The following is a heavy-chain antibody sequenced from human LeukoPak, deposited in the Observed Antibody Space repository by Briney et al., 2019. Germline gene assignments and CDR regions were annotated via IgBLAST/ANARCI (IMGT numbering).Heavy chain of an antibody. J-gene: IGHJ6*03. D-gene: IGHD6-19*01. CDR1: GGSISSYY. V-gene: IGHV4-59*01. Sequence: PSETLSLTCTVSGGSISSYYWSWIRQPPGKGLEWIGYIYYSGSTNYNPSLKSRVTISVDTSKNQFSLKLSSVTAADTAVYYCARGDSSGWMGTLYYMDVWGKGTTVTVSS. CDR2: IYYSGST. CDR3: ARGDSSGWMGTLYYMDV.